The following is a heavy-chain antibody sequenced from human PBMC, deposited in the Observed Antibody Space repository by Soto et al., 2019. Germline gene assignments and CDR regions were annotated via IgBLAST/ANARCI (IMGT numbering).Heavy chain of an antibody. CDR2: ISTYNGNT. J-gene: IGHJ6*02. V-gene: IGHV1-18*01. CDR3: ARGGARGHYYVMDV. Sequence: QVQLVQSGAEVKKPGASVKVSCKASGDTFSSYGISWVRQAPGQGLEWMGWISTYNGNTNYAQKVQGRVTMTTDTCXSTAYMEVRSRRSDDTAVYYCARGGARGHYYVMDVWGQGTTVTVSS. D-gene: IGHD2-15*01. CDR1: GDTFSSYG.